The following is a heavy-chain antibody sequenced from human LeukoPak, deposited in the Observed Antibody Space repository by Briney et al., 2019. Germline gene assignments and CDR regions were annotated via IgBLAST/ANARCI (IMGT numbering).Heavy chain of an antibody. D-gene: IGHD5-12*01. CDR2: INSDGSST. CDR1: GFTFSSYW. Sequence: GGSLRLSCAASGFTFSSYWMHWVRQAPGKGLVWVSRINSDGSSTSYADSVKGRFTISRDNAKNTLYLQMNSLRAEDTAVYYCARGDSVAMIDYWGQGTLVTVSS. J-gene: IGHJ4*02. CDR3: ARGDSVAMIDY. V-gene: IGHV3-74*01.